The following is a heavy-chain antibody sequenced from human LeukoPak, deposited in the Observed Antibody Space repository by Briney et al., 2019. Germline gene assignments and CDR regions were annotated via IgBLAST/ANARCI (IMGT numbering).Heavy chain of an antibody. CDR1: GFTFSSYG. CDR2: ISSSSSYI. Sequence: GGSLRLSCAASGFTFSSYGMHWVRQAPGKGLEWVSSISSSSSYIYYADSVKGRFTISRDNAKNSLYLQMNSLRAEDTAVYYCAREGGPYYFDYWGQGTLVTVSS. CDR3: AREGGPYYFDY. D-gene: IGHD2-15*01. V-gene: IGHV3-21*01. J-gene: IGHJ4*02.